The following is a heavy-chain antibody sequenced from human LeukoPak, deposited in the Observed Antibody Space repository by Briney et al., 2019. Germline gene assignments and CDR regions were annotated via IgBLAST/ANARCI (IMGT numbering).Heavy chain of an antibody. CDR3: ASSGSSIQFDP. CDR1: GYTFTDYY. CDR2: INPNSGGT. J-gene: IGHJ5*02. D-gene: IGHD1-26*01. V-gene: IGHV1-2*02. Sequence: ASVKVPCKASGYTFTDYYFHWVRQAPGQGLEWMGWINPNSGGTGYAQNFQGRVTMTRDTSISIVYMELSSLRSDDTAVYYCASSGSSIQFDPWGQGTLVTVSS.